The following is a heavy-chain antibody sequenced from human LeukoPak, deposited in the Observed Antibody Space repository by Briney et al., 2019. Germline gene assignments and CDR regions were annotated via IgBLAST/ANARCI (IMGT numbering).Heavy chain of an antibody. CDR2: IWFDGSNK. CDR3: ARGDPTVTTKQNFDY. Sequence: PGGSLRLSCAASGFRFSNYDMHWVRQAPGKGRGWVAVIWFDGSNKYYADSVKGRFTISRDNSKNTLYLQINSLRVEDTAVYYCARGDPTVTTKQNFDYWGQGALVTVCS. V-gene: IGHV3-33*01. J-gene: IGHJ4*02. D-gene: IGHD4-17*01. CDR1: GFRFSNYD.